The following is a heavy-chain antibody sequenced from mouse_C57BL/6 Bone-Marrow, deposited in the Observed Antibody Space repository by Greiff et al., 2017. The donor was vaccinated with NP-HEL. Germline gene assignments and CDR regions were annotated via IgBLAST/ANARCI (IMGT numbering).Heavy chain of an antibody. V-gene: IGHV1-52*01. CDR1: GYTFTSYW. CDR2: IDPSDSET. D-gene: IGHD1-3*01. CDR3: ASLYPFAY. J-gene: IGHJ3*01. Sequence: QVHVKQPGAELVRPGSSVKLSCKASGYTFTSYWMHWVKQRPIQGLEWIGNIDPSDSETHYNQKFKDKATLTVDKSSSTAYMQLSSLTSEDSAVYYCASLYPFAYWGQGTLVTVSA.